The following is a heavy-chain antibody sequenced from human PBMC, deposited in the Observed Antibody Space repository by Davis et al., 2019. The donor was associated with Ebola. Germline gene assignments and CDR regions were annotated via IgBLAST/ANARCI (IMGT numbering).Heavy chain of an antibody. CDR1: GGSFRDYY. Sequence: MPSETLSLTCAVYGGSFRDYYWTWIRQPPGKGLEWIGEINQGGGTNYNPSLKSRVTISVDTSQNQFSLKLTSVTAADTAVYYCARGAGAAVAQLLWGQGTMVTVSS. D-gene: IGHD6-19*01. CDR2: INQGGGT. J-gene: IGHJ3*01. V-gene: IGHV4-34*01. CDR3: ARGAGAAVAQLL.